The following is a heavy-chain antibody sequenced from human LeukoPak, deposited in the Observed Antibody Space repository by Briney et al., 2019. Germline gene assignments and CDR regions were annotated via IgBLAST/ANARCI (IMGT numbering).Heavy chain of an antibody. D-gene: IGHD3-10*01. Sequence: SETLSLTCTVAGGSISSDYWSWIRQPPGKGLERIGYIYYSGRTNYNPSLKSRVTISLDTSKNQFSLKLSSVTAADTAVYYCARLTYYYGSDYGMDVWGQGTTVTVSS. J-gene: IGHJ6*02. CDR1: GGSISSDY. CDR3: ARLTYYYGSDYGMDV. CDR2: IYYSGRT. V-gene: IGHV4-59*08.